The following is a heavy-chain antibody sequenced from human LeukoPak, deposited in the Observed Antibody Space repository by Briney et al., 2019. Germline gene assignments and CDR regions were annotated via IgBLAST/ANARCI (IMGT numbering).Heavy chain of an antibody. Sequence: GESLKISCKGSGYSFTSYWIGWVRQMPGKGLEWMGIINPGDSDTRYSPSFQGQVTISADKSISTAYLQWSSLKASDTAMYHCATSNQYYDFWSGMTGGFDPWGQGTLVTVSS. J-gene: IGHJ5*02. CDR3: ATSNQYYDFWSGMTGGFDP. V-gene: IGHV5-51*01. CDR2: INPGDSDT. D-gene: IGHD3-3*01. CDR1: GYSFTSYW.